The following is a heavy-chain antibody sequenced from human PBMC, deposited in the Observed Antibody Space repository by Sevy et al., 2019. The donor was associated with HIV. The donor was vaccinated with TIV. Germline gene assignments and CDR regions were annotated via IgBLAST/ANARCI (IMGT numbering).Heavy chain of an antibody. CDR1: GFTFSGHA. Sequence: GGSLRLSCVVSGFTFSGHAMHWVRQVPGKGLQWVSGISGSGARREYAESVKGRFSISRDNSKNTLYLQMNSLAVEDTAVYFCASSAGTGAPEWYGPLDYWGQGTLVTVSS. CDR2: ISGSGARR. D-gene: IGHD3-3*01. V-gene: IGHV3-23*01. J-gene: IGHJ4*02. CDR3: ASSAGTGAPEWYGPLDY.